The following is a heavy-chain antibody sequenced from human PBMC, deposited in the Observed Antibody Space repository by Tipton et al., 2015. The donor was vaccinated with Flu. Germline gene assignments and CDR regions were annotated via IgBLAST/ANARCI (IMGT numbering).Heavy chain of an antibody. J-gene: IGHJ4*02. V-gene: IGHV1-69*12. CDR3: ARERWGVGRARGQFDY. Sequence: VQLVQSGAEVKKPGSSVRVSCKASGGTFSSYAISWVRQAPGQGLEWMGGIIPIFGTANYAQKFQGRVTITADESTSTAYMELSSLRSEDTAVYYCARERWGVGRARGQFDYWGQGTLVTVSS. D-gene: IGHD5-24*01. CDR2: IIPIFGTA. CDR1: GGTFSSYA.